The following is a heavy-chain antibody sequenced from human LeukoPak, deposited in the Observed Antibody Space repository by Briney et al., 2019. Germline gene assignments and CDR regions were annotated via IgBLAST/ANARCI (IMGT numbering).Heavy chain of an antibody. CDR3: ARDRRYDFWSGYLRRYHWFDP. D-gene: IGHD3-3*01. CDR1: GYTFTSYY. J-gene: IGHJ5*02. CDR2: INPSGGST. V-gene: IGHV1-46*01. Sequence: ASVKVSCKASGYTFTSYYMHWVRQAPGQGLEWMGIINPSGGSTSYAQKFQGRVAMTRDTSTSTVYMELSSLRSEDTAVYYCARDRRYDFWSGYLRRYHWFDPWGQGTLVTVSS.